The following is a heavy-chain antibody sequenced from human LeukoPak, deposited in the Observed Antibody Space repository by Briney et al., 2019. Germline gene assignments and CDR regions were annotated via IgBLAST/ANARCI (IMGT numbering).Heavy chain of an antibody. CDR1: GYSISIGYY. D-gene: IGHD6-19*01. CDR3: ARRGAPVAGTGLDY. V-gene: IGHV4-38-2*01. J-gene: IGHJ4*02. Sequence: PSETLSLTCAVSGYSISIGYYWGWIRQPPGKGLEWIGSIYHSGSTYYNPSLKSRVTISVDTSKNQFSLKPSSVTAADTAVYYCARRGAPVAGTGLDYWGQGTLVTVSS. CDR2: IYHSGST.